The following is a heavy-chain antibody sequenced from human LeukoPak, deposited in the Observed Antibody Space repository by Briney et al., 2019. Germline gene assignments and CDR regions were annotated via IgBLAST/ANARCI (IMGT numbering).Heavy chain of an antibody. D-gene: IGHD3-9*01. Sequence: GGSLRLSCAASGFTFSSYGMHWVRQAPGKGLEWVPLINSGGRTYYSDSVKGRFTISRDNSKNTLYLQMNSLRAEDTAVYYCARDLNYMDVWGKGTTVTISS. CDR1: GFTFSSYG. CDR2: INSGGRT. J-gene: IGHJ6*03. V-gene: IGHV3-53*01. CDR3: ARDLNYMDV.